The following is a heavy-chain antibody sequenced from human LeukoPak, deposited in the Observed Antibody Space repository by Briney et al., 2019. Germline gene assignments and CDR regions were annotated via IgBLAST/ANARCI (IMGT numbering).Heavy chain of an antibody. J-gene: IGHJ4*02. CDR1: GFTFSSYR. D-gene: IGHD2-15*01. CDR3: ARGLSSQIDY. V-gene: IGHV3-21*01. CDR2: ISSSGDYI. Sequence: GGSLRLSCAASGFTFSSYRINWVRQAPGKGLEWVSSISSSGDYIYYADSVRGRFTVSRDNAKNLLYLQMNSLRAEDTAVYYCARGLSSQIDYWGQGTLVTVSS.